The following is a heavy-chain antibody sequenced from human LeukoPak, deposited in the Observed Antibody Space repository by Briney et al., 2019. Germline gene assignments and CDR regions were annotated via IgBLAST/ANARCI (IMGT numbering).Heavy chain of an antibody. CDR1: GFTFNNYA. Sequence: GGSLRLSCAASGFTFNNYAMSWVRQAPGKGPEWVSDISGSGANTYYADSVKGRFTISRDNSKNTLYLQMNSLRAEDTAVYYCAKDKVEYSSSSLGYWGQGTLVTVSS. V-gene: IGHV3-23*01. D-gene: IGHD6-6*01. J-gene: IGHJ4*02. CDR3: AKDKVEYSSSSLGY. CDR2: ISGSGANT.